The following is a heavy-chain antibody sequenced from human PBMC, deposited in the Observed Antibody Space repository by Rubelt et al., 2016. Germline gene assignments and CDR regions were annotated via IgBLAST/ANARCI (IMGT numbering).Heavy chain of an antibody. J-gene: IGHJ4*02. V-gene: IGHV2-5*02. Sequence: QITLKESGPTLAKPTQTLTLTCALSGFSLRSRGVGVGWIRQPPGKALEWLALIYWDDDKRYSPSLETRLAITKDNSRNQVVLTMTDMDPVDTGTYYCARRRGYGDYLDYWGQGTLVTVSS. D-gene: IGHD4-17*01. CDR2: IYWDDDK. CDR3: ARRRGYGDYLDY. CDR1: GFSLRSRGVG.